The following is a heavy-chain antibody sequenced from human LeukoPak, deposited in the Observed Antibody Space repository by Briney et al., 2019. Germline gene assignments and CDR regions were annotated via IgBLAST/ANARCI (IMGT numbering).Heavy chain of an antibody. CDR3: ARVDLSWDSSGYSQAANDY. CDR2: VSAYNGAT. CDR1: GYTFTSYG. V-gene: IGHV1-18*01. Sequence: ASVKVSCKASGYTFTSYGISWVRQAPGQGLEWMGWVSAYNGATNYEQKFQGRVTMTTDTPTSTGYMEVRSLTSDDTAVYYCARVDLSWDSSGYSQAANDYWGQGTLVIVSS. D-gene: IGHD3-22*01. J-gene: IGHJ4*02.